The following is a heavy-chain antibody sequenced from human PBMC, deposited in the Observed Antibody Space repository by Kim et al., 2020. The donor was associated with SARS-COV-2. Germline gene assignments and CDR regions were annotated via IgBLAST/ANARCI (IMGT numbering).Heavy chain of an antibody. CDR3: ARDGAS. V-gene: IGHV3-7*01. CDR2: YGRKS. Sequence: YGRKSPLATSVRGRFTISRDNAGSSLYLQMNSLRAEDTAMYYCARDGASWGQGTLVTVSS. D-gene: IGHD3-10*01. J-gene: IGHJ5*02.